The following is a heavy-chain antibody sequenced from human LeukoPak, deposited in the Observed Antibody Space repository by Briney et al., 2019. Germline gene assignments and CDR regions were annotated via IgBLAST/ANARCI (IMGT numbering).Heavy chain of an antibody. CDR2: INPNGGAT. CDR3: ARSGYNSGWAFDF. J-gene: IGHJ4*02. Sequence: ASVTVSCKASGYTFIDYYMHWVRQAPGQGLEWVGWINPNGGATDYAQNFQGRVTLTRDTSISTAYMELSSLRSDDTAVYYCARSGYNSGWAFDFWGQGTLVTVSS. V-gene: IGHV1-2*02. D-gene: IGHD6-19*01. CDR1: GYTFIDYY.